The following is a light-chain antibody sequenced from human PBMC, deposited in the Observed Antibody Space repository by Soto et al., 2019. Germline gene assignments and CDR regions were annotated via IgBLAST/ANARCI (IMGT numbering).Light chain of an antibody. V-gene: IGLV2-8*01. CDR2: EVS. CDR3: SSYAGGNIYV. CDR1: SSDVGGYNY. J-gene: IGLJ1*01. Sequence: QSVLTQPPSASGSPGQSVTISCTGNSSDVGGYNYVSWYQQHPGKAPKLMIYEVSKRPSGVPDRFSGSKSGNTASLTVSGLQAEDEADYHCSSYAGGNIYVFGSGTKVTVL.